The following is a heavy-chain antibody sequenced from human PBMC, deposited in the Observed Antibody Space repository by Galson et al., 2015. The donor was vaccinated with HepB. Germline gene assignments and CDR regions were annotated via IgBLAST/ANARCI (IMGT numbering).Heavy chain of an antibody. CDR1: GDSVSSNSAA. D-gene: IGHD3-9*01. J-gene: IGHJ5*02. V-gene: IGHV6-1*01. CDR3: AREPYDILTGRDNWFDP. CDR2: TYYRSKWYN. Sequence: CAISGDSVSSNSAAWNWIRQSPSRGLEWLGRTYYRSKWYNDYAVSVKSRITINPDTSKNQFSLQLNSVTPEDTAVYYCAREPYDILTGRDNWFDPWGQGTLVTVSS.